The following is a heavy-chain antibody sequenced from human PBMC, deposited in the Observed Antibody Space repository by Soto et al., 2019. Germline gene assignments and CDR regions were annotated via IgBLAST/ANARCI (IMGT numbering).Heavy chain of an antibody. J-gene: IGHJ4*02. CDR2: ITPFNGNT. Sequence: QMQLVQSGAEVKKTGSSVKVSCKASGYTFTYRYLHWVRQAPGQALEWMGWITPFNGNTNYAQKFQDRVTITRDRSMSTAYMELSSLRSEDTAMYYCASVRDSSGYYYLWGQGTLVTVSS. CDR1: GYTFTYRY. CDR3: ASVRDSSGYYYL. D-gene: IGHD3-22*01. V-gene: IGHV1-45*02.